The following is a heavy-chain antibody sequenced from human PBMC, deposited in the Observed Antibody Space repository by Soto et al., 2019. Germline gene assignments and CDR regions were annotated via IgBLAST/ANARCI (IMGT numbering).Heavy chain of an antibody. CDR1: GFIFSTYG. D-gene: IGHD2-21*02. V-gene: IGHV3-30*18. CDR2: ISYDGSDT. J-gene: IGHJ4*02. Sequence: QVQLVESGGGVVQPGRSLRLSCAASGFIFSTYGMHWVRQAPGKGLEWVAFISYDGSDTYYADSVKGRFTISRDNSKNTLYLQRNSVRAEDTAVYYCAKDQVRYGGNSFCDYWGQGTLVTVSS. CDR3: AKDQVRYGGNSFCDY.